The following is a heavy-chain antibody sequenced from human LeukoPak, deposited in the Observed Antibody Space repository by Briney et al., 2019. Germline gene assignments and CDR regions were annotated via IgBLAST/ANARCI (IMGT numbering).Heavy chain of an antibody. Sequence: ASVKVSCKASGYTFSNYDINWVRQATGQGLEWMGWMNPNSGDTGYAQKFQGRVTITADKSTSTAYMELSSLRSEDTAVYYCARGPGSGYSYGLLYNWFDPWGQGTLVTVSS. CDR3: ARGPGSGYSYGLLYNWFDP. J-gene: IGHJ5*02. CDR2: MNPNSGDT. V-gene: IGHV1-8*01. D-gene: IGHD5-18*01. CDR1: GYTFSNYD.